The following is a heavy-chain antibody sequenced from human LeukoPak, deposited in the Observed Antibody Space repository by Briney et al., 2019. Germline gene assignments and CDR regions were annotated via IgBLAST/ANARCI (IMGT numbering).Heavy chain of an antibody. V-gene: IGHV1-69*04. CDR3: AREAYSNYRDSWFDP. CDR1: GGTFSSYA. J-gene: IGHJ5*02. CDR2: IIPIFGIA. D-gene: IGHD4-11*01. Sequence: ASVKVSCKASGGTFSSYAISWVRQAPGQGLEWMGRIIPIFGIANYAQKFQGRVTITADKSTSTAYMELSSLRSEDTAVYYCAREAYSNYRDSWFDPWGQGTLVTVSS.